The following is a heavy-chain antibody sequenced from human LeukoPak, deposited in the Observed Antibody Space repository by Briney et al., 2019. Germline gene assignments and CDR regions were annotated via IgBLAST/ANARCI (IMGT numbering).Heavy chain of an antibody. V-gene: IGHV4-4*02. J-gene: IGHJ5*02. CDR2: IYHSGST. CDR1: GDSISSSKW. D-gene: IGHD5-18*01. Sequence: SETLSLTCGVSGDSISSSKWWSWVRQPPGKGLEWIGEIYHSGSTNYNPSLKSRVTISVDTSKNQFSLKLSSVTAADTAVYYCARRWIQLWRRAFDPWGQGTLVTVSS. CDR3: ARRWIQLWRRAFDP.